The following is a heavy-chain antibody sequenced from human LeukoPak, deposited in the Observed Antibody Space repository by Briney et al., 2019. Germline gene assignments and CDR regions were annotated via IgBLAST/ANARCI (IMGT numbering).Heavy chain of an antibody. D-gene: IGHD2-21*01. CDR2: ISSSGSYI. CDR1: GFTFSSYS. CDR3: ARHLDCGGDCSPSSGYYMDV. V-gene: IGHV3-21*01. J-gene: IGHJ6*03. Sequence: GGSLRLSCAASGFTFSSYSMNWVRQAPGKGLEWVSSISSSGSYIYYADSVKGRFTISRDNAKNSLYLQMNSLRAEDTAVYYCARHLDCGGDCSPSSGYYMDVWGKGTTVTVSS.